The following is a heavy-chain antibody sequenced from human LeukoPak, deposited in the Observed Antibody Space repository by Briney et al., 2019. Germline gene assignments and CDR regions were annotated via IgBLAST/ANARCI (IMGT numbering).Heavy chain of an antibody. CDR2: ISGSGGST. V-gene: IGHV3-23*01. D-gene: IGHD1-14*01. J-gene: IGHJ4*02. Sequence: PGGSLRLSCAASGFTFSSYAMSWVRQAPGKGLEWVSAISGSGGSTYYADSVKGRFTISRDNSKNTLYPQMNSLRAEDTAVYYCAKDPQNHRYFDYWGQGTLVTVSS. CDR3: AKDPQNHRYFDY. CDR1: GFTFSSYA.